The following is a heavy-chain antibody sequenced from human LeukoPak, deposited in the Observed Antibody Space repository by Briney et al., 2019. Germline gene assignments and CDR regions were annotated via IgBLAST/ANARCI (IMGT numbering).Heavy chain of an antibody. V-gene: IGHV3-33*01. CDR3: ARAGYCSGGSCYGSDY. J-gene: IGHJ4*02. CDR2: IWYDGSIQ. CDR1: GFTFXSYG. Sequence: GGSLRLSCAASGFTFXSYGMXWVRQAPGXGLEWVXAIWYDGSIQYYADSVKGRFTISRDNSKTTLYLQMDSLRAEDTAVYYCARAGYCSGGSCYGSDYWGQGTLVSVSS. D-gene: IGHD2-15*01.